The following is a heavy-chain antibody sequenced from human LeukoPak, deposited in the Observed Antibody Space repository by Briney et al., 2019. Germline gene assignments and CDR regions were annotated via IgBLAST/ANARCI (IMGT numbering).Heavy chain of an antibody. V-gene: IGHV1-18*01. CDR2: ISAYNGNT. CDR1: GYTFTSYG. CDR3: ATARISAQQDYYYGMDV. Sequence: ASVKVSCTASGYTFTSYGISWVRQAPGQGLEWMGWISAYNGNTNYAQKFQGRVTMTEDTSTDTAYMELSSLRSEDTAVYYCATARISAQQDYYYGMDVWGQGTTVTVSS. J-gene: IGHJ6*02. D-gene: IGHD3-3*02.